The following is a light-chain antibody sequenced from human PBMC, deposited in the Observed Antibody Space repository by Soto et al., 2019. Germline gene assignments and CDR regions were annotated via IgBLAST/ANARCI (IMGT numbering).Light chain of an antibody. Sequence: DIVMTQSPDSLAVSLGERATINCKSSQSVLYNSNNKNYLAWYQQKPGQAPKMLIYWASTRESGVPDRISGSGSGTNFTLTVSSLQAEDVAVYYCQQYRSSPFTFGPGTKVDIK. V-gene: IGKV4-1*01. CDR2: WAS. J-gene: IGKJ3*01. CDR1: QSVLYNSNNKNY. CDR3: QQYRSSPFT.